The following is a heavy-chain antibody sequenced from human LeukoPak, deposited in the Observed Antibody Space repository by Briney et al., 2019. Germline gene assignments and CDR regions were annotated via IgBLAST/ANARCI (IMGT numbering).Heavy chain of an antibody. CDR1: GFTFSNYG. CDR3: AKASSASPSSLNF. Sequence: TGGSLRLSCAASGFTFSNYGMYWVRQAPGKGLEWVAVIWHDGSHKYYAESVKGRFTISRDNSSNTLYLQLTSLRAEDTAVFYCAKASSASPSSLNFWGQGTLVTVSS. V-gene: IGHV3-33*06. D-gene: IGHD2-2*01. CDR2: IWHDGSHK. J-gene: IGHJ4*02.